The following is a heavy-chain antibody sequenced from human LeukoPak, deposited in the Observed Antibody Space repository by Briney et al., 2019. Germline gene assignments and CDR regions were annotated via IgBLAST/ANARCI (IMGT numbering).Heavy chain of an antibody. V-gene: IGHV3-23*01. CDR3: AKPLYRGSLYFDP. D-gene: IGHD1-26*01. CDR1: GFSLSSYA. Sequence: GGSLRLSCAASGFSLSSYAMSWVRQAPGKGLEWVSAISSTDAGTYHADSVRGRFTISRDSSKNTLYLQMNSLRAEDAAVYYCAKPLYRGSLYFDPWGQGTLVTVSS. CDR2: ISSTDAGT. J-gene: IGHJ5*02.